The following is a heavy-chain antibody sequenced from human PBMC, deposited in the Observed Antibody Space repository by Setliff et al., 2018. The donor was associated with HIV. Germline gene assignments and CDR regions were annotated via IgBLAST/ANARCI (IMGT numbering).Heavy chain of an antibody. CDR1: GGSISSSSYY. J-gene: IGHJ4*02. D-gene: IGHD5-18*01. Sequence: PSETLSLTCTVSGGSISSSSYYWGWIRQPPGKGLEWIGSIYYSGSTYYSPSLKSRVTISVDTSKNQFSLKLSSVTAADTAVYYCARPSTRGYSDAVYDYWGQGTLVTVSS. V-gene: IGHV4-39*01. CDR2: IYYSGST. CDR3: ARPSTRGYSDAVYDY.